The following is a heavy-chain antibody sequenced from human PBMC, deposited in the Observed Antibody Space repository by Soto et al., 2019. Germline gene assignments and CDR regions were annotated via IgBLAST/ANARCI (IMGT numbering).Heavy chain of an antibody. J-gene: IGHJ4*02. CDR1: GFSLTTSGMT. CDR3: TLRQDSSRGPIY. D-gene: IGHD6-13*01. V-gene: IGHV2-5*01. CDR2: GY. Sequence: QITLKESGPPLVNPTQTLTLTCTVSGFSLTTSGMTLGWIRQPPGTAPEWLALGYQYSPSLNSRLTITMDTSKNQVVLTMTNMDPVDTATYYCTLRQDSSRGPIYWGQGILVTVSS.